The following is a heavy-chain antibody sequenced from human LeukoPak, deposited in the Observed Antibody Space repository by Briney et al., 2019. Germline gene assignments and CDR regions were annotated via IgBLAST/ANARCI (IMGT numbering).Heavy chain of an antibody. Sequence: GGSLRLSCAASGFTVSGNYMSWVRQAPGKGLEWVAVIWYDGSNKYYADSVKGRFTISRDNSKDTLYLQMNSLRAEDTAVYYCARGEGGLGNIDYWGQGTLVTVSS. D-gene: IGHD7-27*01. V-gene: IGHV3-33*08. CDR1: GFTVSGNY. CDR3: ARGEGGLGNIDY. J-gene: IGHJ4*02. CDR2: IWYDGSNK.